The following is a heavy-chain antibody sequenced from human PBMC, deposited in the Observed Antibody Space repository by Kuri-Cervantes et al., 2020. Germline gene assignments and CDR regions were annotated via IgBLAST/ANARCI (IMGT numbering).Heavy chain of an antibody. J-gene: IGHJ4*02. CDR1: GFTFSSYG. CDR2: IRYDGSNK. V-gene: IGHV3-30*02. Sequence: GESLKISCAASGFTFSSYGMHWVRQAPGKGLEWVAFIRYDGSNKYYADSVKGRSTISRDNSKNTLYLQMNSLRAEDTAVYYCARRDPADEVFDYWGQGTLVTVSS. CDR3: ARRDPADEVFDY. D-gene: IGHD2-15*01.